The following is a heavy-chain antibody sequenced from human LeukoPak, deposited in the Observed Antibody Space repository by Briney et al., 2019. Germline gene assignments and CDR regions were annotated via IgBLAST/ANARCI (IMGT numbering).Heavy chain of an antibody. CDR3: ANTQWELLLPDY. J-gene: IGHJ4*02. CDR2: IRYDGSNN. CDR1: GFTFSHYG. Sequence: GGSLRLSCAASGFTFSHYGMHWVRQAPGKGLDWVAFIRYDGSNNYYADSVKGRFTISRDNSKNTLYLEMSSLRPEDTALYYCANTQWELLLPDYWGQGTLVTVSS. V-gene: IGHV3-30*02. D-gene: IGHD1-26*01.